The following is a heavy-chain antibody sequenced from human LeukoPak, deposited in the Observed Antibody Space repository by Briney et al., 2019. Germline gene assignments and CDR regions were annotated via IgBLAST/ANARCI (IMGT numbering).Heavy chain of an antibody. CDR2: IYSSGAT. D-gene: IGHD1-26*01. CDR1: GGWVNTHTYF. Sequence: SQTLSLTCTVSGGWVNTHTYFWNSVRQPAGKRLGWMGRIYSSGATEYNPSLHSRVTMSLDMSTNQFSLRLNSATGSDTAVYYCARYREPSDHLPHALDMWGHGTMVTVSS. V-gene: IGHV4-61*02. J-gene: IGHJ3*02. CDR3: ARYREPSDHLPHALDM.